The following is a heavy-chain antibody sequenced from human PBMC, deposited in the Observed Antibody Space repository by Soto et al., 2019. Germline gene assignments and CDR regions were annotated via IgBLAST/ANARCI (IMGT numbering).Heavy chain of an antibody. D-gene: IGHD6-13*01. CDR2: IWYDGSNK. Sequence: QVQLVESGGGVVQPGRSLRLSCAASGFTFSSYGMHWVRQAPGKGLEWVAVIWYDGSNKYYADSVKGRFTISRDNSKNTLYLQMNSLRAEDTAVYYCARESIRYSSSWKSLDYWGQGTLVTVSS. V-gene: IGHV3-33*01. J-gene: IGHJ4*02. CDR3: ARESIRYSSSWKSLDY. CDR1: GFTFSSYG.